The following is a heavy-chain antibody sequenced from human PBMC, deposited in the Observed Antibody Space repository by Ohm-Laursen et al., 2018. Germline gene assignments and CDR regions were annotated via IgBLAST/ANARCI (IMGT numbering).Heavy chain of an antibody. CDR3: AKRWVEMDY. Sequence: SLRLSCAASGFPLRSHAMSWVRQAPGKGLEWVSGTSGSGSGGRTYYVDSVKGRFTISRDNSKNTLYLQMNSLRAEDTAVYYCAKRWVEMDYWGQGTLVTVSS. V-gene: IGHV3-23*01. D-gene: IGHD4-23*01. CDR1: GFPLRSHA. J-gene: IGHJ4*02. CDR2: TSGSGSGGRT.